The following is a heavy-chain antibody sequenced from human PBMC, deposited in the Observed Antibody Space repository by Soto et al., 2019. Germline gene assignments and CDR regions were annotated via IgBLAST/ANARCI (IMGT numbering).Heavy chain of an antibody. V-gene: IGHV4-59*01. CDR1: GGSISSYY. J-gene: IGHJ4*02. CDR3: ATHPGYYFDY. CDR2: IYCSGST. Sequence: PSETLSLTCTVSGGSISSYYWSWIRQPPGKGLEWIGYIYCSGSTNYNPSLKSRVTISVDTSKNQFSLKLSSVTAADTAVYYCATHPGYYFDYWGQGTLVTVSS. D-gene: IGHD7-27*01.